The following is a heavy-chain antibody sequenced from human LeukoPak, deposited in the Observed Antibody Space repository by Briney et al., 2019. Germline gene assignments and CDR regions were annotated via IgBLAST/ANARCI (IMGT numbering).Heavy chain of an antibody. CDR3: AGVVRFLGPGAFDI. V-gene: IGHV1-2*02. J-gene: IGHJ3*02. D-gene: IGHD3-3*01. CDR1: GYTFTGYY. Sequence: ASVKVSCKASGYTFTGYYMHWVRQAPGQGLEWMGWINPNSGGTNYAQKFQGRVTMTRDTSISTAYMELSRLGSDDTAVYYCAGVVRFLGPGAFDIWGQGTMVTVSS. CDR2: INPNSGGT.